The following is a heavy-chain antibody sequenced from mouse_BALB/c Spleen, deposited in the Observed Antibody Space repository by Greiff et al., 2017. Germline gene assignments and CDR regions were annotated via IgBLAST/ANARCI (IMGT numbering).Heavy chain of an antibody. CDR2: IYPCNGST. V-gene: IGHV1S56*01. CDR3: ARARGNYRDFDD. D-gene: IGHD2-1*01. Sequence: QVHVQQSGPELVKPGASVKISCKASGYTFTSYDINWVKQRPGQGLEWIGWIYPCNGSTKYNEKFKGKATLTADKSSSTAYMQLSSLTSENSAVYFCARARGNYRDFDDWGEGTTVTVSS. J-gene: IGHJ1*01. CDR1: GYTFTSYD.